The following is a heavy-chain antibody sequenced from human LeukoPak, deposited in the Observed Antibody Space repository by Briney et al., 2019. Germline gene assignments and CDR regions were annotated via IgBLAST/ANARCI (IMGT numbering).Heavy chain of an antibody. V-gene: IGHV1-46*01. J-gene: IGHJ4*02. CDR3: ARDGPGAYDSSGYSPFDY. D-gene: IGHD3-22*01. Sequence: ASVKVSCKASGYTFTSYYMHGVRQAPGQGLEWMGIINPSGGSTSYAQKFQGRVTMTRDTSTSTVYMELSSLRSEDTAVYYCARDGPGAYDSSGYSPFDYWGQGTLVTVSS. CDR1: GYTFTSYY. CDR2: INPSGGST.